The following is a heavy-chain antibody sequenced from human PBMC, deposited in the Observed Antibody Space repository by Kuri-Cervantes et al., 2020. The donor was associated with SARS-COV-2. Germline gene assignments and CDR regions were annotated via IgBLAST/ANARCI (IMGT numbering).Heavy chain of an antibody. V-gene: IGHV7-4-1*02. Sequence: ASVKVSCKASGYTFTSYAMNWVRQAPGQGLEWMGWINTNTGSPMYAQGLAGRFVFSLDTSVGTAYLQINSLKAEDTAVYYCARDGQPLDPWGQGTLVTVSS. D-gene: IGHD6-13*01. CDR2: INTNTGSP. CDR3: ARDGQPLDP. J-gene: IGHJ5*02. CDR1: GYTFTSYA.